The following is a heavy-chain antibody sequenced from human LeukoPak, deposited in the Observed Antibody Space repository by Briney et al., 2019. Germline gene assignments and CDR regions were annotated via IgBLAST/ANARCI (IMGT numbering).Heavy chain of an antibody. CDR3: AKGRGISVAAGSYFFDS. D-gene: IGHD6-19*01. Sequence: GGSLRLSCVASGFSFSTYAMSWVRQAPGKGLEWVSTISSTSGRTYYADSVKGRFTISRDNSKNTLDFQMNSLRVEDTAVYYCAKGRGISVAAGSYFFDSWGQGALVTVSS. J-gene: IGHJ4*02. CDR1: GFSFSTYA. CDR2: ISSTSGRT. V-gene: IGHV3-23*01.